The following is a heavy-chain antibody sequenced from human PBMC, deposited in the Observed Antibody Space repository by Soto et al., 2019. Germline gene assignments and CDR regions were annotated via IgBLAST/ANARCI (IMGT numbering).Heavy chain of an antibody. J-gene: IGHJ4*02. V-gene: IGHV4-30-4*01. CDR3: ARWLGYGPHFDY. D-gene: IGHD5-12*01. Sequence: QVQLQESGPGLVKPSQTLSLTCTVSGGSISSGDYYWSWIRQPPGKGLEWIGYIFYSGSTYYNPSLKIRVTISVDTSKNQFSLKLGSVTAADTAVYYCARWLGYGPHFDYWGQGTLVTVSS. CDR2: IFYSGST. CDR1: GGSISSGDYY.